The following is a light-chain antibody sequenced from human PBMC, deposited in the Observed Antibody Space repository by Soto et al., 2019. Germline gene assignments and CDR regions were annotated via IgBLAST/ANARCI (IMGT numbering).Light chain of an antibody. V-gene: IGKV1-5*03. CDR3: QQYNDYQYT. Sequence: DIEMTQSPSTLSASVGDRVTITCRASQSITTWLAWYQQKPGKAPKLLIYKATNVQTGVPSRFSGSGSGTEFSLTISSLQPEDFAIYYCQQYNDYQYTLGQGPKLEIK. CDR1: QSITTW. CDR2: KAT. J-gene: IGKJ2*01.